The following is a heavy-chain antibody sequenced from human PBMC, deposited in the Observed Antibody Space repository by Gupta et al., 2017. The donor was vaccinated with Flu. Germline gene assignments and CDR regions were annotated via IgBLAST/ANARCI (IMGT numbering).Heavy chain of an antibody. Sequence: EFNLLQSGPEVRQPGSTVKISCILSGYIFTDYYIPWVHQAPGSGLEWRGLLDPEDGEATFAERFRDRLTMTADTSSDTAYMELNDLRPADTAVYFCAVSKQLERRSDENWLGSWGQGTLVTISS. CDR2: LDPEDGEA. V-gene: IGHV1-69-2*01. J-gene: IGHJ5*01. CDR3: AVSKQLERRSDENWLGS. CDR1: GYIFTDYY. D-gene: IGHD1-1*01.